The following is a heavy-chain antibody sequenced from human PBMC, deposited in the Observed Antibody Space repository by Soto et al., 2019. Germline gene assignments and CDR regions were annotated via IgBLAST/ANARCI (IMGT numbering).Heavy chain of an antibody. CDR1: GFTFSNAW. Sequence: SLRLSCAASGFTFSNAWMSWVRQAPGKGLEWVGRIKSKTDGGTTDYAAPVKGRFTISRDDSKNTLYLQMNSLKTEDTAVYYCTTDYDSSANTECFDYWGQGTLVTVSS. J-gene: IGHJ4*02. CDR3: TTDYDSSANTECFDY. V-gene: IGHV3-15*01. D-gene: IGHD3-22*01. CDR2: IKSKTDGGTT.